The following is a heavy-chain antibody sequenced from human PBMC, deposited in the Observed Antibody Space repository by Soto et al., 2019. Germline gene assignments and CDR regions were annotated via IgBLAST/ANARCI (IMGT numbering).Heavy chain of an antibody. Sequence: ASVKVSCKASGFIFTSSSVQWVRQARGQRLEWIGWITVGTGNTNYAQKFQERVTITRDMSTSTAYMELSNLRSEDAAVYYCAAGDSSGYYGGWGKGAQVTVSS. CDR1: GFIFTSSS. D-gene: IGHD3-22*01. J-gene: IGHJ4*02. V-gene: IGHV1-58*01. CDR2: ITVGTGNT. CDR3: AAGDSSGYYGG.